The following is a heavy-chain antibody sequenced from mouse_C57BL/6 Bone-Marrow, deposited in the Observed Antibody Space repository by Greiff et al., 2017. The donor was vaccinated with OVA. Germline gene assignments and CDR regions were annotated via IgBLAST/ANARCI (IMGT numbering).Heavy chain of an antibody. Sequence: QVQLQQPGAELVKPGASVKLSCKASGYTFTSYWMHWVKQRPGRGLEWIGRIDPNSGGTTYNEKFKSKATLTVDKPSSTAYMQLSSLTSEDSAVYYCARRSLNWDARGFDYWGQGTTLTVSS. D-gene: IGHD4-1*02. CDR1: GYTFTSYW. CDR2: IDPNSGGT. V-gene: IGHV1-72*01. CDR3: ARRSLNWDARGFDY. J-gene: IGHJ2*01.